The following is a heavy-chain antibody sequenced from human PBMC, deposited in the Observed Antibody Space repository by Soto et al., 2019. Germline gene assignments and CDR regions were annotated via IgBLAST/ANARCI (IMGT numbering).Heavy chain of an antibody. Sequence: GGSLRLSCEASGFTFSSYAMSWVRQAPGKGLEWVSVISGNGGSTYYADSVKGRFTISRDNSKNTLYLQMNSLRAEDTAVYYCARDGLDTAMVTTNYYGMDVWGQGTTVTVSS. V-gene: IGHV3-23*01. D-gene: IGHD5-18*01. J-gene: IGHJ6*02. CDR2: ISGNGGST. CDR3: ARDGLDTAMVTTNYYGMDV. CDR1: GFTFSSYA.